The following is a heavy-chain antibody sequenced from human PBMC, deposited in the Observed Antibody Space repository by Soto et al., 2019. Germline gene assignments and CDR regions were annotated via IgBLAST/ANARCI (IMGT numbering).Heavy chain of an antibody. Sequence: EVQLVESGGGLVQPGGSLRLSCAASGFTFSSYWMSWVRQAPGKGLEWVANIKQDGSEKYYVDSVKGRFTISRDNAKNSLYLQMNSLRAEDTAVYYCARDIKYYYDSSGYYLNWFDPWGQGTLVTVSS. J-gene: IGHJ5*02. CDR1: GFTFSSYW. V-gene: IGHV3-7*01. CDR2: IKQDGSEK. CDR3: ARDIKYYYDSSGYYLNWFDP. D-gene: IGHD3-22*01.